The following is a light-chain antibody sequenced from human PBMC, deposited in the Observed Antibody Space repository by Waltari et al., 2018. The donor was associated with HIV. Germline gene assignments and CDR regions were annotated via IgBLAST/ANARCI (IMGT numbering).Light chain of an antibody. V-gene: IGKV1-5*03. CDR3: QQYDNYSYT. CDR1: QSISSW. CDR2: KAS. J-gene: IGKJ2*01. Sequence: DIQMTQSPSTLSASVGDRVTITCRTSQSISSWLAWYKQKPGKAPKLLIYKASSLESGVPSRFSGSGSGTEFTLTISSLQPDDFATYYCQQYDNYSYTFGQGTKLEIK.